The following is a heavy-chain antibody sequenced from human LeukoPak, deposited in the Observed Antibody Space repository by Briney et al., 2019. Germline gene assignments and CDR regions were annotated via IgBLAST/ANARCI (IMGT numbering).Heavy chain of an antibody. Sequence: ASVKVSCKASGYTFSNYGISWVRQAPGQGLEWMGWISAYNGNTNYEQKFQGRVTMTTDTSTNTVYMELRSLRSDDTALYYCARALTAGRLVAGVVYWGQGTLVTVSS. CDR1: GYTFSNYG. V-gene: IGHV1-18*01. CDR2: ISAYNGNT. J-gene: IGHJ4*02. D-gene: IGHD7-27*01. CDR3: ARALTAGRLVAGVVY.